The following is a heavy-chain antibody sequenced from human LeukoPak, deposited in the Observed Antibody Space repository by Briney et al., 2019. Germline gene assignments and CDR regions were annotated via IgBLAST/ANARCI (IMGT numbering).Heavy chain of an antibody. CDR2: IKQDGSEK. J-gene: IGHJ4*02. Sequence: GGSLRLSCAASGFTFNSYWMNWVRQAPGKGLEWVANIKQDGSEKYYVDSVKGRFTISRDNAKNSLYLQMNSLRAEDTATYFCAKGRILWFGEQSDFDYWGQGTLVTVSS. D-gene: IGHD3-10*01. V-gene: IGHV3-7*03. CDR3: AKGRILWFGEQSDFDY. CDR1: GFTFNSYW.